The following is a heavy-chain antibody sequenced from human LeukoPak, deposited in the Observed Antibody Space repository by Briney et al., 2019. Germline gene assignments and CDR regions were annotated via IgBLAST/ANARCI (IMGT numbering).Heavy chain of an antibody. D-gene: IGHD7-27*01. CDR3: ARDPPGAHFDY. CDR2: ISSSSSNI. CDR1: GFTFSSYS. J-gene: IGHJ4*02. V-gene: IGHV3-21*01. Sequence: GGSLRLSCTASGFTFSSYSMNWVRQAPGKGLEWVSYISSSSSNIFYADSSKGRFTISRDNAQNSLFLQMNSLRVEDTAVYYCARDPPGAHFDYWGQGTLVTVSS.